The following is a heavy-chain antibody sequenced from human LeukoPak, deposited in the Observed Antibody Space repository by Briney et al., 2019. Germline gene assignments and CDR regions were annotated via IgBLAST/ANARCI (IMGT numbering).Heavy chain of an antibody. CDR2: ISYDGSNK. CDR3: AREDGDSSSWYIFHYYGMDV. J-gene: IGHJ6*02. Sequence: GGSLRLSCAASGFTFSSYAMHWVRQAPGKGLEWVAGISYDGSNKYYADSVKGRFTISRDNSKNTLYLQMNSLRAEDTAVYYCAREDGDSSSWYIFHYYGMDVWGQGTTVTVSS. D-gene: IGHD6-13*01. CDR1: GFTFSSYA. V-gene: IGHV3-30-3*01.